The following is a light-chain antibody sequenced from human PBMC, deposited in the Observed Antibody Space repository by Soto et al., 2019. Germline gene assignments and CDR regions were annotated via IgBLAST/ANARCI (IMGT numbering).Light chain of an antibody. V-gene: IGKV1-13*02. J-gene: IGKJ4*01. CDR1: QGISSA. CDR3: QQFNSYPLT. CDR2: DAS. Sequence: AIQLTQSPSSLSASVGDRVTITCRASQGISSALAWHQQKPGKAPKLLIYDASSLESGVPSRFSGSGSGTDFTLIISSLQPEDFATYYCQQFNSYPLTFGGGTKVDIK.